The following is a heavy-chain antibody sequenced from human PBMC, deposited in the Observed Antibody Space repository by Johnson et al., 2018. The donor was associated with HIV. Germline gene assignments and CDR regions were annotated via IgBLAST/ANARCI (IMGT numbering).Heavy chain of an antibody. V-gene: IGHV3-30*02. D-gene: IGHD1-26*01. CDR1: GFTFRSYG. J-gene: IGHJ3*02. CDR3: AKESKWESRTPHDLDM. Sequence: QVQLVESGGGVVQPGGSLRLSCEASGFTFRSYGMHWVRQAPGKGLEWVAFIRYDGSNKYYADSVKGRFTISRDNSKNTLYLQMQSLRVEDTAVYYCAKESKWESRTPHDLDMWGQGTMVTVSS. CDR2: IRYDGSNK.